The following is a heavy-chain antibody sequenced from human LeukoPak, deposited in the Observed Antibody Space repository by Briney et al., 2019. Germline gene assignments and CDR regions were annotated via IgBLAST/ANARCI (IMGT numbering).Heavy chain of an antibody. V-gene: IGHV1-69*05. CDR2: IIPIFGTA. J-gene: IGHJ4*02. Sequence: ASVKVSCKASGGTFSSYAISWVRQAPGQGLEWMGGIIPIFGTANYAQKFQGRVTITTDESTSTAYMELSSLRSDDTAVYYCARVTASTTLTRVVVTAILQDYWGQGTLVTVSS. CDR1: GGTFSSYA. D-gene: IGHD2-21*02. CDR3: ARVTASTTLTRVVVTAILQDY.